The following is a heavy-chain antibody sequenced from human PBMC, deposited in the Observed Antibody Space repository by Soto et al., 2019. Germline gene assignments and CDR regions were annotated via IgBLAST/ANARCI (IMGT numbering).Heavy chain of an antibody. D-gene: IGHD5-12*01. CDR3: ARAMVVADPSDGYSYCGLDV. CDR2: IIPIFGTP. J-gene: IGHJ6*02. Sequence: QVQLVQSGAEVKKPGSSVTVSCKASGGTFSNYSINWVRQAPGQGLQWMGGIIPIFGTPDYAQTFQGRVTITADESTTTAYMALSSLRAEDTAVYYCARAMVVADPSDGYSYCGLDVWGQGTTVTVSS. V-gene: IGHV1-69*01. CDR1: GGTFSNYS.